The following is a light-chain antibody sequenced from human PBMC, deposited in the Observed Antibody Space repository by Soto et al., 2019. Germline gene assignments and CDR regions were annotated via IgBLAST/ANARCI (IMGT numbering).Light chain of an antibody. CDR2: VEGSGTY. Sequence: QSVLTQSSSASASLGSSVKLTCTLSSGHSSNIIAWHQQQPGKAPRYLMKVEGSGTYNKGSGVPDRFSGSSSGADRYLTISNLQSEDEADYYCETWDNNTRVFGGGTKLTVL. V-gene: IGLV4-60*03. CDR1: SGHSSNI. J-gene: IGLJ3*02. CDR3: ETWDNNTRV.